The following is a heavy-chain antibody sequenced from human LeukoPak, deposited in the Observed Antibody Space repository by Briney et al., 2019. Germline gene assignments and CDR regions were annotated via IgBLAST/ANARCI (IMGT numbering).Heavy chain of an antibody. CDR3: ARDGSPFDS. CDR2: IKQDGSEK. J-gene: IGHJ4*02. CDR1: GFSFRSYW. V-gene: IGHV3-7*05. Sequence: GGSLRLSFVVSGFSFRSYWMSWVRQAPGKGLEWVAKIKQDGSEKYYVDSVKGRFTISRDNAKNSLYLQMNSLRAEDTAVYHCARDGSPFDSWGQGNLVTVSS.